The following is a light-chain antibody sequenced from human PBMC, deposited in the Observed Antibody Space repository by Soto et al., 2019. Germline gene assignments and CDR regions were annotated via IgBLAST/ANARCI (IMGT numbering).Light chain of an antibody. Sequence: DIVMTQSPDSLAMSLGERANINCKSSQTVLYSSNNKNYLAWYQQKPGQPPKLLIYWASTRESGVPDRFSGSGSGTDFTLTISSLQAEDVAVYYCQQYYSTPLTFGGGTKVEIK. CDR3: QQYYSTPLT. V-gene: IGKV4-1*01. J-gene: IGKJ4*01. CDR2: WAS. CDR1: QTVLYSSNNKNY.